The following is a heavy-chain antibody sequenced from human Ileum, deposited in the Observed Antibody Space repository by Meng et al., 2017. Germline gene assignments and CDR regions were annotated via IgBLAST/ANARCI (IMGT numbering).Heavy chain of an antibody. CDR1: GGSITSRSYY. D-gene: IGHD3-10*01. Sequence: QLQLQESGPGLVKPSETLSLTCTVSGGSITSRSYYWGWIRQPPGQGLEWIGYIHNSATTKYSPSLKSRVTISEDTSKNQFSLKLSSVTAADTAVYYCARHDAVPVIRHGFDPWGQGTLVTVSS. CDR3: ARHDAVPVIRHGFDP. V-gene: IGHV4-61*05. CDR2: IHNSATT. J-gene: IGHJ5*02.